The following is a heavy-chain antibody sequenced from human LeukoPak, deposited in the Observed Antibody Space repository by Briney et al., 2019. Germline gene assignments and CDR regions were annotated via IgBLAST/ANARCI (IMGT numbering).Heavy chain of an antibody. D-gene: IGHD2-15*01. CDR2: ISSSSSTI. CDR3: ARDYCSGGSCPGY. V-gene: IGHV3-48*01. CDR1: GFTFISYS. Sequence: GGSLRLSCAASGFTFISYSMNWVRQAPGKGLEWVSYISSSSSTIYYADSVKGRFTISRDNAKNSLYLQMNSLRAEDTAVYYCARDYCSGGSCPGYWGQGTLVTVSS. J-gene: IGHJ4*02.